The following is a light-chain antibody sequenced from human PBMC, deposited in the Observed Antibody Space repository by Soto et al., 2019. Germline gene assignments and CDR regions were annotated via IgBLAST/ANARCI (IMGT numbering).Light chain of an antibody. CDR2: GAS. CDR1: QSVSSSY. Sequence: EIVLTQSPGTLSLSPGERATLSCRASQSVSSSYLAWYQQKPGQAPRLLIYGASSRATGIPDRFSGSGSGTHFTLTISRLEPEDFAVYYCRQYDSSPITFGQGTRLVIK. V-gene: IGKV3-20*01. CDR3: RQYDSSPIT. J-gene: IGKJ5*01.